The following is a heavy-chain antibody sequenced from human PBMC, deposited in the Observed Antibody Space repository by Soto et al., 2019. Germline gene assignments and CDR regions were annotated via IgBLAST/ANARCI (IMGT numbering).Heavy chain of an antibody. J-gene: IGHJ4*02. CDR2: ISWNSGRI. D-gene: IGHD6-19*01. V-gene: IGHV3-9*01. CDR1: GFTFDDYA. Sequence: EVQLVESGVGLVQPGRSLRLACAASGFTFDDYAMHWVRQGPGKGLEWVSGISWNSGRIDYADSVKGRFTISRDNAKKSLYLQMNSLRGEDTALYYCAKDIRGYGSGWTYFDNWGQGTLVTVSS. CDR3: AKDIRGYGSGWTYFDN.